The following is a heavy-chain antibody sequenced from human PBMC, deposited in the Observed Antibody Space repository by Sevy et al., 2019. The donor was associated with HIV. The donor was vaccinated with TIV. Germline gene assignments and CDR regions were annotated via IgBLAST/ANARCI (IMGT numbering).Heavy chain of an antibody. Sequence: ASVKVSCKASGYTFTSYYMHWVRQAPGQGLEWMGIINPSGGSTSYAQKFQGRVTMTRDTSTSTVYMGLSSLRSEDTAVYYCARGGYSSGPQGYYYYGMDVWGQGTTVTVSS. D-gene: IGHD6-19*01. CDR3: ARGGYSSGPQGYYYYGMDV. CDR2: INPSGGST. V-gene: IGHV1-46*01. CDR1: GYTFTSYY. J-gene: IGHJ6*02.